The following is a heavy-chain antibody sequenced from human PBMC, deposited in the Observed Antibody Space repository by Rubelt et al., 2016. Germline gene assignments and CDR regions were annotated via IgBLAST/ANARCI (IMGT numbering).Heavy chain of an antibody. CDR2: INPDGSST. CDR1: GFTFSTYW. CDR3: ARAPWRADF. Sequence: EVQVVESGGGLVQPGGSLRLSCAASGFTFSTYWMNWVRQAPGKGLVWVSRINPDGSSTSYADSVKGRFTISRDNARNSLYLQMNSLRADDTAVYYCARAPWRADFRGQGTLVTVSS. J-gene: IGHJ4*02. D-gene: IGHD3-3*01. V-gene: IGHV3-74*01.